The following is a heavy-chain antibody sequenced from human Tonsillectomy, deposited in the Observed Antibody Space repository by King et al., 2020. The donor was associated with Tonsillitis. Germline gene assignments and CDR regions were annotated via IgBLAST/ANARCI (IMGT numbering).Heavy chain of an antibody. CDR3: VRDGGGAHSGYDTGVSNY. CDR2: IHHSGST. Sequence: VQLQESGPGLVKPSETLSLTCAVSGSSISSGYYWGWIRQPPGKGLEWIGSIHHSGSTYYNPSVKSRVTISVDTSKNQFSLRLSSVTAADTAVYFCVRDGGGAHSGYDTGVSNYWGQGTLVTVSS. CDR1: GSSISSGYY. D-gene: IGHD5-12*01. V-gene: IGHV4-38-2*02. J-gene: IGHJ4*02.